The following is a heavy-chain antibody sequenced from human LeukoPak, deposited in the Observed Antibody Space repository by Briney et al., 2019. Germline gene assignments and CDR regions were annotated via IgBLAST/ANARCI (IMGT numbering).Heavy chain of an antibody. CDR3: AMSGGYCSGGSCYAPEAQNWFDP. D-gene: IGHD2-15*01. V-gene: IGHV1-2*02. J-gene: IGHJ5*02. CDR1: GYTFTSYG. Sequence: GASVKVSCKASGYTFTSYGISWVRQAPGQGLEWMGWINPNSGGTNYAQKFQGRVTMTRDTSISTAYMELSRLRSDDTAVYYCAMSGGYCSGGSCYAPEAQNWFDPWGQGTLVTVSS. CDR2: INPNSGGT.